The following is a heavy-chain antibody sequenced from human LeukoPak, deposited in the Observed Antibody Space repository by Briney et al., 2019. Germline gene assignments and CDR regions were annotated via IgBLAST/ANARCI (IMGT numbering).Heavy chain of an antibody. J-gene: IGHJ6*04. D-gene: IGHD6-13*01. CDR1: GGTFSSYA. CDR3: ARDRYVGSSYEMDV. Sequence: GSSVKVSCKASGGTFSSYAISWVRQAPGEGGEWMGGIIPIFATPNYPQNFQPTVTITPDDSPSTAYMDLSSLRSQDTAVYYCARDRYVGSSYEMDVWGKGTTVTVSS. CDR2: IIPIFATP. V-gene: IGHV1-69*01.